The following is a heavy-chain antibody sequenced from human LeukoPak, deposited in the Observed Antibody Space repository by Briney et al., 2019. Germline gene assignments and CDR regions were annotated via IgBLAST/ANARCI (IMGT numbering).Heavy chain of an antibody. D-gene: IGHD3-10*01. V-gene: IGHV7-4-1*02. Sequence: GASVKVSCKASGYSFTNYAMNWVRQAPGQGLEWMGWINTNTGNTTYAQGFTGRFVFSLDTSVSTAYLQISSLKAEDTAVYYCARNNADGEGRFSYWGQGTLVTVSS. CDR3: ARNNADGEGRFSY. CDR1: GYSFTNYA. J-gene: IGHJ4*02. CDR2: INTNTGNT.